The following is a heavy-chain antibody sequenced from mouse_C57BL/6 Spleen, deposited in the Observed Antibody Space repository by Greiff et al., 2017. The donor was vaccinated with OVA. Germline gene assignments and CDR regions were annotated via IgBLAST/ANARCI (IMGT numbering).Heavy chain of an antibody. Sequence: DVKLVESGGGLVQPGGSLKLSCAASGFTFSDYYMYWVRQTPEKRLEWVAYISNGGGSTYYPDTVKGRFTISRDNAKNTLYLQMSRLKSEDTAMYYCAKPSSNYWYFDVWGTGTTVTVSS. CDR2: ISNGGGST. CDR3: AKPSSNYWYFDV. V-gene: IGHV5-12*01. D-gene: IGHD2-5*01. CDR1: GFTFSDYY. J-gene: IGHJ1*03.